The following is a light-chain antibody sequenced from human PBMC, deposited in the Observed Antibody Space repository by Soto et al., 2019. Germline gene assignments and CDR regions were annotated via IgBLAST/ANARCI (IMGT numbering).Light chain of an antibody. V-gene: IGLV1-47*01. CDR2: RNN. CDR3: AAWDDSRSDHVV. CDR1: SSNIGSNY. J-gene: IGLJ2*01. Sequence: QSVLTQPPSASGTPGQRVTISCSGSSSNIGSNYVYWYQQLPGTAPKLLIYRNNQRPSGVPDRFSGSKSGTSASLAISGLRSENEADYYCAAWDDSRSDHVVLGGGTKLTVL.